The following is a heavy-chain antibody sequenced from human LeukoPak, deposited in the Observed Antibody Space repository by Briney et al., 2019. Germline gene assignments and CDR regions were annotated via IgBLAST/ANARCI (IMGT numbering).Heavy chain of an antibody. CDR3: AREGEEYCTNGVCYNLLYYFDY. Sequence: GASVKVSCTASGGTYSSYAISWVRQAPGQGLEWMGRIIPILGIANYAQKFQGRVTITADKSTSTAYMELSSLRSEDTAVYYCAREGEEYCTNGVCYNLLYYFDYWGQGTLVTVSS. CDR2: IIPILGIA. CDR1: GGTYSSYA. D-gene: IGHD2-8*01. V-gene: IGHV1-69*04. J-gene: IGHJ4*02.